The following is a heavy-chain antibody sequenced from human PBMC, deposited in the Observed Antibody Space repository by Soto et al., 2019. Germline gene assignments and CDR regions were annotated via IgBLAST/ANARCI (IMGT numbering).Heavy chain of an antibody. J-gene: IGHJ5*02. V-gene: IGHV3-7*04. CDR3: AREQLERGWFDP. Sequence: GSLRLSCAASGFTFSSYWMSWVRQSPGKGLEWVANIKQDGSEKYYVDSVKSRFTISRDNAKNSLYLQMNSLKAEDTAVYYCAREQLERGWFDPWGQGTLVTVSS. D-gene: IGHD1-1*01. CDR2: IKQDGSEK. CDR1: GFTFSSYW.